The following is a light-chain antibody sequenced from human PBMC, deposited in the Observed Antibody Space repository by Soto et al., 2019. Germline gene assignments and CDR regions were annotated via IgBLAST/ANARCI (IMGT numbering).Light chain of an antibody. Sequence: EIVMTQSPATLSVSPGETATLSCRASQSVSYNLAWYQQKPGQGPRLLIYGAFTRATGIPARFSGSGSGTEVPLPISSLQSENFAVYYCQQYKNWPPLTFGGGTKVEIK. V-gene: IGKV3-15*01. CDR2: GAF. CDR1: QSVSYN. J-gene: IGKJ4*01. CDR3: QQYKNWPPLT.